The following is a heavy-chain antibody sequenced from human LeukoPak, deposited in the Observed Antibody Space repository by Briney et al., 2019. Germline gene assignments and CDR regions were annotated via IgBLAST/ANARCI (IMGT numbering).Heavy chain of an antibody. CDR3: ATLVEVAAYNWFDP. CDR1: GFTFSSYE. Sequence: PGGSLRLSCAASGFTFSSYEMNWVRQAPGKGLEWVSYISSSGSTIYYADSVKGRFTISRDNAKNSLYLQMNSLRAEDTAVYYCATLVEVAAYNWFDPWGQGTLVTVSS. D-gene: IGHD2-15*01. CDR2: ISSSGSTI. V-gene: IGHV3-48*03. J-gene: IGHJ5*02.